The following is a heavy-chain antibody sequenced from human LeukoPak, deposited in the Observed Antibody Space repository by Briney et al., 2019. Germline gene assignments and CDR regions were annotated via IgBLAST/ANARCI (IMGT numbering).Heavy chain of an antibody. CDR2: ISYSGNT. CDR1: AGPISSSDYY. CDR3: SRLTHSYYSDTSGYYPYYYMDV. V-gene: IGHV4-39*02. D-gene: IGHD3-22*01. J-gene: IGHJ6*03. Sequence: KPSETLSLTCTVSAGPISSSDYYWGWIRQSPGKGLEWIGRISYSGNTYYNPSLKSRVTISVDTSKNHFSLRLSSVTAADTAVYYCSRLTHSYYSDTSGYYPYYYMDVWGEGTTVTVSS.